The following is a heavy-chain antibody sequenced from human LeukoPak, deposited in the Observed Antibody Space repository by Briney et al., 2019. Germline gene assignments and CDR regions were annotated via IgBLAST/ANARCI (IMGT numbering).Heavy chain of an antibody. D-gene: IGHD6-19*01. J-gene: IGHJ4*02. V-gene: IGHV3-53*01. CDR3: AGDKWGAVAGLDY. CDR2: IYSGGST. Sequence: PGGSLRLSCAASGFTVSSNYMSWVRQDPGKGLEWVSVIYSGGSTYYADSVKGRFTTSRDNSKNTLYLQMNSLRAEDAAVYYCAGDKWGAVAGLDYWGQGTLVTVSS. CDR1: GFTVSSNY.